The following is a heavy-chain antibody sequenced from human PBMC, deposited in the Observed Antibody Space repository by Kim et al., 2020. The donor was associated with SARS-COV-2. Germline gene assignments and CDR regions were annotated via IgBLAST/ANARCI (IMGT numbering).Heavy chain of an antibody. V-gene: IGHV3-74*01. Sequence: YADSVKGRCTISRDNAKNTLYLQMNSLRAEDTAVYYCARDDSSGYYYSDYWGQGTLVTVSS. D-gene: IGHD3-22*01. CDR3: ARDDSSGYYYSDY. J-gene: IGHJ4*02.